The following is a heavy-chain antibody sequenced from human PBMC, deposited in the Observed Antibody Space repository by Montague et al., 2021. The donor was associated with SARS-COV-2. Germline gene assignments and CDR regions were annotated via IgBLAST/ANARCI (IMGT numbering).Heavy chain of an antibody. Sequence: TLSLTCTVSGSSISSGDYYWSWIRQPPGKGLEWIGYIYYSGXTXYXXXXKXRVTISVDTSKNQFSLKLSSVTAADTAVYYCARSPMVRGVTYYGMDVWGQGTTVTVS. CDR1: GSSISSGDYY. J-gene: IGHJ6*02. CDR3: ARSPMVRGVTYYGMDV. V-gene: IGHV4-30-4*01. CDR2: IYYSGXT. D-gene: IGHD3-10*01.